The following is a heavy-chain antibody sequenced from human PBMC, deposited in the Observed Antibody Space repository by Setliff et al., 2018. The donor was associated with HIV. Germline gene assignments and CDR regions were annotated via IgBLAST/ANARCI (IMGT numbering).Heavy chain of an antibody. CDR3: ARAVHSGWYYFDY. J-gene: IGHJ4*02. CDR1: GFTFSTYR. D-gene: IGHD6-19*01. V-gene: IGHV3-21*01. CDR2: ISSSSSYI. Sequence: NPGGSLRLSCAASGFTFSTYRMNWVRQAPGKGLEWVSSISSSSSYIYYADSLKGRFTISRDNAKNSLYLHMNSLRAEDTAVYYCARAVHSGWYYFDYWGKGTLVTVSS.